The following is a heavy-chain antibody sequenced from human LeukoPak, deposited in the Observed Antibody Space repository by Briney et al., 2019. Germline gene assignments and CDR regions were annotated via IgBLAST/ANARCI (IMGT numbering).Heavy chain of an antibody. CDR1: GYTLTELS. CDR3: ATATFGGVIGHDAFDI. Sequence: ASVNVSFKFSGYTLTELSMHWVRQAPGKGLEGMGGFDPEDGETIYAQKFQGRVTMTEDTSTDTAYMELSSLRSEDTAVYYCATATFGGVIGHDAFDIWGQGTMVTVSS. CDR2: FDPEDGET. V-gene: IGHV1-24*01. J-gene: IGHJ3*02. D-gene: IGHD3-16*02.